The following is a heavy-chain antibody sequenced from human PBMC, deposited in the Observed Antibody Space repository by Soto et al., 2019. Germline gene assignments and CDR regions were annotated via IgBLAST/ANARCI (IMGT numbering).Heavy chain of an antibody. V-gene: IGHV3-30*18. D-gene: IGHD1-26*01. Sequence: PGGSLRLSCAASGFTFSSYGMHWVRQAPGKGLEWVAVISYDGSNKYYADSVKGRFTISRDNSKNTLYLQMNSLRAEDTAVYYCAKEPRWIVGPPRRYYYYGMDVWGQGTTVTVSS. CDR1: GFTFSSYG. CDR3: AKEPRWIVGPPRRYYYYGMDV. CDR2: ISYDGSNK. J-gene: IGHJ6*02.